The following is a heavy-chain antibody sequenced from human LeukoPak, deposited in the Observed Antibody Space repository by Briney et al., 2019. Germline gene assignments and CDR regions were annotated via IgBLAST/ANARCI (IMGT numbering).Heavy chain of an antibody. V-gene: IGHV1-18*01. D-gene: IGHD3-9*01. CDR1: GYTFTSYG. J-gene: IGHJ3*02. Sequence: ASVKVSCKASGYTFTSYGISWVRQAPGQGLEWMGWISAYNGNTNYAQKLQGRVTMTTDTSTSTAYMELRSLRSDDTAVYYCARGVLRYFDWLLYGAFDIWGQGTMVTVSS. CDR2: ISAYNGNT. CDR3: ARGVLRYFDWLLYGAFDI.